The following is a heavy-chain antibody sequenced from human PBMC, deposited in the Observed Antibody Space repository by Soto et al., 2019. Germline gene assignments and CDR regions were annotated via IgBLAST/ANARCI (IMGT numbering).Heavy chain of an antibody. CDR3: ARDQDCSGGSCQDY. CDR2: IIPIFGTA. V-gene: IGHV1-69*13. D-gene: IGHD2-15*01. CDR1: GGTFSRYA. J-gene: IGHJ4*01. Sequence: SVKVACKASGGTFSRYAISWVRQAPGQGLEWMGGIIPIFGTANYAQKFQGRVTITADESTSTAYMELSSLRSEDTAVYYCARDQDCSGGSCQDYWGLGTLVTVSS.